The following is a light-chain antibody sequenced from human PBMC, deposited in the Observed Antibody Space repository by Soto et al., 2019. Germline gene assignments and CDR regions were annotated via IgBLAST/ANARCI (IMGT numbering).Light chain of an antibody. Sequence: EIALTQSPGTLSLSPGERATLSCRASQSVSSSYLAWYQQQPGQAPRLLIDGASSRTTGIPDRFSGSWSGTDFTLTISRLEPEDVEVYYCQQYGSSHLTFGGGTKVEIK. V-gene: IGKV3-20*01. J-gene: IGKJ4*01. CDR2: GAS. CDR3: QQYGSSHLT. CDR1: QSVSSSY.